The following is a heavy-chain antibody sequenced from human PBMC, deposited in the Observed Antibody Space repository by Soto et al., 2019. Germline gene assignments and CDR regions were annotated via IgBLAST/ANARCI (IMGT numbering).Heavy chain of an antibody. J-gene: IGHJ5*02. CDR2: INHSGST. D-gene: IGHD6-6*01. Sequence: SETLSLTCAVYGGSFSGYYWSWIRQPPGKGLEWIGEINHSGSTNYNPSLKSRVTISVDTSKNQFSLKLSSVTAADTAVYYCARGSGIAARGWFDPWGQGSRVSFS. CDR1: GGSFSGYY. V-gene: IGHV4-34*01. CDR3: ARGSGIAARGWFDP.